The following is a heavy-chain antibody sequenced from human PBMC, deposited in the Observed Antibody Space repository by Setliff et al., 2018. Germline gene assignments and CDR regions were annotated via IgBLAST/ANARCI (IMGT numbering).Heavy chain of an antibody. CDR1: GYTFTSYD. CDR2: MNPNSGNT. Sequence: GPSVKVSCKASGYTFTSYDINWVRQATGQGLEWMGWMNPNSGNTGYAQKFQGRVTITRNTSISTAYMELSSLRSEDTAVYYCARRVGSVGIQLPDYWGQGTLVTVSS. J-gene: IGHJ4*02. V-gene: IGHV1-8*03. D-gene: IGHD5-18*01. CDR3: ARRVGSVGIQLPDY.